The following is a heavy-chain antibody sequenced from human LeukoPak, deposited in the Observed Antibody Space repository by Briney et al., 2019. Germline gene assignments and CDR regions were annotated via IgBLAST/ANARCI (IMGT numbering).Heavy chain of an antibody. D-gene: IGHD1-26*01. Sequence: GSLRLSCAASGFTFSSYWMHWVRQAPGKGLVWVSRIASDGSTVYADSVKGRFTISRDNAKDTVYLQMNSLRVEDTAVYYCIGSGGWPGYWGQGTLVTVSS. CDR3: IGSGGWPGY. CDR2: IASDGST. J-gene: IGHJ4*02. V-gene: IGHV3-74*01. CDR1: GFTFSSYW.